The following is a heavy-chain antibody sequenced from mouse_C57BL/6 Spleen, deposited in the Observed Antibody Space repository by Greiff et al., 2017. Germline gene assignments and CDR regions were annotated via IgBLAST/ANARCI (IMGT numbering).Heavy chain of an antibody. J-gene: IGHJ2*01. Sequence: EVQLQQSGPVLVKPGASVKMSCKASGYTFTDYYMNWVKQSHGKSLEWIGVINPYNGGTSYNQKFKGKDTLTVDKSSSTAYMELNSLTSEDSAVYYCARSGGSSYPYYFDYWGQGTTLTVSS. CDR3: ARSGGSSYPYYFDY. V-gene: IGHV1-19*01. D-gene: IGHD1-1*01. CDR1: GYTFTDYY. CDR2: INPYNGGT.